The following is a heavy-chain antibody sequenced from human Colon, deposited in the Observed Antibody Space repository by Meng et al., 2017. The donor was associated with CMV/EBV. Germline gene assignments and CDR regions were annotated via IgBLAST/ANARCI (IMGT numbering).Heavy chain of an antibody. CDR1: GYTFTSYY. D-gene: IGHD1-26*01. CDR3: ARDPMGRQWDFGY. V-gene: IGHV1-46*01. Sequence: ASVKVSCKTSGYTFTSYYIHWVRQAAAQGLEWRGTINPSGGSTTYAQRFLGRVTMTRDTSTTTVYMELTSLRSEDTAIYYCARDPMGRQWDFGYWGQGTLVTVSS. CDR2: INPSGGST. J-gene: IGHJ4*02.